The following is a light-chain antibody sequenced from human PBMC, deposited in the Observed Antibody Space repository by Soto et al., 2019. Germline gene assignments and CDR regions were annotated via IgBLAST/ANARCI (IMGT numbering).Light chain of an antibody. J-gene: IGLJ2*01. CDR1: SSDVGGYNY. CDR2: KVS. Sequence: QSALTQPPSASGSPGQSVTISCTGTSSDVGGYNYVSWYQQHPGKAPKLMIYKVSKRPSGVPDRFSGSKSGNMASLTVSGLQAEDEADYYCSSYAGSNNLVFGGGTKVTVL. V-gene: IGLV2-8*01. CDR3: SSYAGSNNLV.